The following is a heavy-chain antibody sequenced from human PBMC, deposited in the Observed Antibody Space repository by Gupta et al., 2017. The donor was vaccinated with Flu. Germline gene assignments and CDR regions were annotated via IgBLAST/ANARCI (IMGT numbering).Heavy chain of an antibody. Sequence: EVQLVESGGGLVQPGGSLRLSCAASGFTFSSYEMNWVRQTPGKGLEWLSYISCGGDTIYHADCVKGRFTISRDNAENSLDLPMNSLSAEDTAIYYCARVMRWQQLPHTDHGGQGTMVTVSS. V-gene: IGHV3-48*03. J-gene: IGHJ5*02. CDR3: ARVMRWQQLPHTDH. D-gene: IGHD6-13*01. CDR1: GFTFSSYE. CDR2: ISCGGDTI.